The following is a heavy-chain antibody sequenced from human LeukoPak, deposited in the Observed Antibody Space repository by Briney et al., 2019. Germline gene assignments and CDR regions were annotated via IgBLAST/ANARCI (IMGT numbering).Heavy chain of an antibody. D-gene: IGHD3-22*01. CDR1: GFTFSSYW. Sequence: GGSLRLSCAASGFTFSSYWMNWVRQAPGKGLGWVANIKQDGSEKYYVDSVKGRFTISRDNAKNSLYLQTNSLGAEDMAVYYCARDYYDSSGYYVLDYWGQGTLVTVSS. J-gene: IGHJ4*02. CDR2: IKQDGSEK. V-gene: IGHV3-7*01. CDR3: ARDYYDSSGYYVLDY.